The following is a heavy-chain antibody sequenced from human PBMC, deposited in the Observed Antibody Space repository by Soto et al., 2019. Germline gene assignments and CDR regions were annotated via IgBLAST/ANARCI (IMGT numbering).Heavy chain of an antibody. V-gene: IGHV3-23*01. D-gene: IGHD2-21*01. Sequence: EVQLLESGGGLVQRGGSLRLSCAASGFIFNHYAMTWVRQAPGKGLEWVARVSGRGGSAYYADSVKGRLTISRDNSNNTRYLQMTNVGGECTAVYYCVRRAGGAAGWYYDLWGRGTLVSVFS. CDR1: GFIFNHYA. J-gene: IGHJ2*01. CDR2: VSGRGGSA. CDR3: VRRAGGAAGWYYDL.